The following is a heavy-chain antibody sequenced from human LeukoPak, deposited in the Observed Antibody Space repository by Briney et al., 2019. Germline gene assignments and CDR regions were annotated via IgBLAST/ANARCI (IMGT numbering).Heavy chain of an antibody. CDR3: ARDRDSSGLRDFDL. CDR1: GGPISRYY. J-gene: IGHJ2*01. Sequence: PSETLSLTCTVSGGPISRYYWSWLRQPPGKGLEGLGYIYYSGSTNYNVSLKSRVTISVDTSKNQFSLKLSSVTAADTAVYYCARDRDSSGLRDFDLWGRGTLVTVSA. CDR2: IYYSGST. V-gene: IGHV4-59*12. D-gene: IGHD3-22*01.